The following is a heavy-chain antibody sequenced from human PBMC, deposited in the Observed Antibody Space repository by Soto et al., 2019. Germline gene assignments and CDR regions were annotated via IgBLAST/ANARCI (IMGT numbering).Heavy chain of an antibody. D-gene: IGHD6-13*01. CDR1: GGTFSSYA. CDR3: SATLRSAAAGRGYYFDY. J-gene: IGHJ4*02. Sequence: SVKFSCKASGGTFSSYAISWVRQAPGQGLEWMGGIIPIFGTANYAQKFQGRVTITADESTSTAYMELSSLRSEDTAVYYCSATLRSAAAGRGYYFDYWGQGTLVTVSS. V-gene: IGHV1-69*13. CDR2: IIPIFGTA.